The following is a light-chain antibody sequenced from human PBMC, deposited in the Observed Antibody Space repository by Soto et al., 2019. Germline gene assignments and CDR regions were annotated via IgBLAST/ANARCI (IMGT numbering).Light chain of an antibody. J-gene: IGKJ1*01. Sequence: EIVLTQSPGTLSLSPGERATLSCRASHSVSSSYLAWYQQKPGQAPRLLIYGASSRATGIPDRFSGSGSGTDFTLTVSRLEPEEFAVYYCQQYGSSSWTFGQGTKV. V-gene: IGKV3-20*01. CDR1: HSVSSSY. CDR2: GAS. CDR3: QQYGSSSWT.